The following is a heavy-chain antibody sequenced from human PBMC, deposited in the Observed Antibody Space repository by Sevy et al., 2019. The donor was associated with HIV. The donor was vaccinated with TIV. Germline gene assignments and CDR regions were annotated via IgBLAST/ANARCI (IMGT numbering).Heavy chain of an antibody. J-gene: IGHJ6*02. CDR3: ARDGSSGGLFLKDYYYFGMDV. D-gene: IGHD3-16*01. CDR2: ISYDGNNK. CDR1: RFTFSSYA. Sequence: GGSLRLSCAASRFTFSSYAMHWVRQAPGKGLEWVAVISYDGNNKYADSVKGRFTISRDNSRNTRYLKMNSLRVEDTAIYYCARDGSSGGLFLKDYYYFGMDVWGQGTTVTVSS. V-gene: IGHV3-30*03.